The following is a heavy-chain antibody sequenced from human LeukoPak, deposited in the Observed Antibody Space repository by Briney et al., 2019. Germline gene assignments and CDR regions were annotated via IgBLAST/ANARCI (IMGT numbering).Heavy chain of an antibody. CDR2: INPSGGST. J-gene: IGHJ5*01. Sequence: GASVKVSCKASGYTFTSYYMHWVRQAPGQGLEWMGIINPSGGSTSYAQKFQGRVTMTRDTSTSTVYMELSRLRSDDTAIYYCARATGTYWWFDSWGQGTLVTVSS. CDR3: ARATGTYWWFDS. V-gene: IGHV1-46*01. CDR1: GYTFTSYY. D-gene: IGHD1-26*01.